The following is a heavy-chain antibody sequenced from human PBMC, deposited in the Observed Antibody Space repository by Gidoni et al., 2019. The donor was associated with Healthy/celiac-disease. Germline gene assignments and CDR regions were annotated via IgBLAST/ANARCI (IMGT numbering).Heavy chain of an antibody. D-gene: IGHD5-12*01. CDR2: ISGSGGST. J-gene: IGHJ6*02. CDR3: AKASGLYYYYGMDV. CDR1: GFTFSSYA. V-gene: IGHV3-23*01. Sequence: EVQLLESGGGLVQPGGSLSLSCAASGFTFSSYAMSWVRQAPGKGLEWVSAISGSGGSTYYADSVKGRFTISRDNSKNTLYLQMNSLRAEDTAVYYCAKASGLYYYYGMDVWGQGTTVTVSS.